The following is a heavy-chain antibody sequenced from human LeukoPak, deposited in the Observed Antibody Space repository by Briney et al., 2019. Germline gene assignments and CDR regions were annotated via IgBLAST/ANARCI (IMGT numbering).Heavy chain of an antibody. D-gene: IGHD6-13*01. J-gene: IGHJ4*02. V-gene: IGHV1-8*03. CDR2: MNPNSGNT. Sequence: GAPVKVSCKASGYTFTSYDINWVRQATGQGLEWMGWMNPNSGNTGYAQKFQGRVTITRNTSISTAYMELSSLRSEDTAVYYCARGDLPYSRSWWYYFYYWGQGTLVTVSS. CDR3: ARGDLPYSRSWWYYFYY. CDR1: GYTFTSYD.